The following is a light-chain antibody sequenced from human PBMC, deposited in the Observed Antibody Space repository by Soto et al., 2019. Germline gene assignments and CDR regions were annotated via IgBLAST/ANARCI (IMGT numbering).Light chain of an antibody. CDR2: LAS. CDR3: QQLNSYPRVT. Sequence: DIQLTQSPSFLSASVGDRVTITCRASQGITNYLAWYQQKPGKAPKLLIYLASTLQSGVPSMFRGSGSETAFTLTISSLQSEDFATYYCQQLNSYPRVTFGPGPKVDI. V-gene: IGKV1-9*01. CDR1: QGITNY. J-gene: IGKJ3*01.